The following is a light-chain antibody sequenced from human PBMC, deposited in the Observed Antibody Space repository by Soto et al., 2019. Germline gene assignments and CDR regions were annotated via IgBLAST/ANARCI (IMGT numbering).Light chain of an antibody. V-gene: IGKV1-39*01. CDR2: AAS. CDR3: QQTYSMPVT. Sequence: DVQMTQSPSSLSASVGDRVTITCRASQNIASFLNWYQQRPGTAPKLLIYAASNLESGVPSWFSGRGSATDFTLSISSLQPEDFATYFCQQTYSMPVTFGQGTKLEMK. J-gene: IGKJ2*01. CDR1: QNIASF.